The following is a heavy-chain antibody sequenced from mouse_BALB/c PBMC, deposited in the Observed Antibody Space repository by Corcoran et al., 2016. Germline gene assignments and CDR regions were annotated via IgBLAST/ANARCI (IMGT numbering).Heavy chain of an antibody. J-gene: IGHJ2*01. CDR2: INTYTGEP. Sequence: QIQLVQSGPELKKPGETVQISCKASGYTFTNYGMNWVKQAPGKGLKWMGWINTYTGEPTYADDFKGRVAFSLETSASTAYLQINNLKNEDTATYFGARFYYDYRDFDYWGQGTTLTVSS. V-gene: IGHV9-3-1*01. CDR3: ARFYYDYRDFDY. CDR1: GYTFTNYG. D-gene: IGHD2-4*01.